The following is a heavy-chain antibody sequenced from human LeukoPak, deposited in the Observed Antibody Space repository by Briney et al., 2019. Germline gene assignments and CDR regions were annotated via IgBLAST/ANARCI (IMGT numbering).Heavy chain of an antibody. V-gene: IGHV4-38-2*02. Sequence: SETLSLTCTVSGYSISDGFYWDWIRQTPGKGLEWIGSIYHSGTTYYNPSLKSRVTISADTSKSHFSLNLSSVTAADTAVYYCASLSGSYSHYYYYMDVWGKGTTVTISS. CDR1: GYSISDGFY. CDR2: IYHSGTT. D-gene: IGHD1-26*01. CDR3: ASLSGSYSHYYYYMDV. J-gene: IGHJ6*03.